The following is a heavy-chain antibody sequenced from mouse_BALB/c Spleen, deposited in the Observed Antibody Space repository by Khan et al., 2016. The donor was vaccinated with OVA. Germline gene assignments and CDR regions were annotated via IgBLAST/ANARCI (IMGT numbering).Heavy chain of an antibody. D-gene: IGHD2-2*01. V-gene: IGHV1S135*01. CDR1: GYSFTTYY. J-gene: IGHJ3*01. CDR2: IDPFSGGT. CDR3: TRHGYVAWFTY. Sequence: EVQLQESGPELMKPGASVKISCKASGYSFTTYYIHWVIQSHGKSLEWIGFIDPFSGGTTYNQKFKGKATLTADTSSSTAYIHLSNLTSEDSAVYYCTRHGYVAWFTYWGQGTLVTVSA.